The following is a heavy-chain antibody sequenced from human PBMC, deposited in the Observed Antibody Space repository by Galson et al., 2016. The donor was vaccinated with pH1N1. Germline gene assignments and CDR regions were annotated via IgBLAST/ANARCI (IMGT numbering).Heavy chain of an antibody. V-gene: IGHV3-7*01. CDR1: GFTFSTYW. CDR3: AKGGLAPGDY. D-gene: IGHD6-19*01. J-gene: IGHJ4*02. CDR2: IKQDGSEK. Sequence: SLRLSCAAPGFTFSTYWMHWVRQAPGKGLEWVANIKQDGSEKYYLDSVKGRFTISRDNAKESLFLQMNSLRAEDTAVYYCAKGGLAPGDYWGQGTLVTVSS.